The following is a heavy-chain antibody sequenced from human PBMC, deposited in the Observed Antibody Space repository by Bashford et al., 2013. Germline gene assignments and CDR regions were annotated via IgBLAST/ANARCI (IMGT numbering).Heavy chain of an antibody. D-gene: IGHD1-26*01. Sequence: SETLSLTCTVSGGSINNYHWNWIRQPRGKDWSGLGTSITVGAPPTTLLKSRVTISVDTSKNQFSLKLSSVTAADTAVYYCARVSLWEPYYFDYVGPGNPGHRLL. CDR3: ARVSLWEPYYFDY. CDR1: GGSINNYH. V-gene: IGHV4-59*01. CDR2: SITVGAP. J-gene: IGHJ4*02.